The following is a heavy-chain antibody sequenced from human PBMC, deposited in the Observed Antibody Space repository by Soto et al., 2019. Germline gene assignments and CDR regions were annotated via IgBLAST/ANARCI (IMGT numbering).Heavy chain of an antibody. CDR1: GFPVRSNY. Sequence: SPGISFAASGFPVRSNYISWVRQGPGEGVGGGSINYTGGSTYYADSVKGRFTISRDNSKNTLYLQMNSLRAEDTAVYYCAKSRFKPYYDILTGSTQGMNYYYGMDVWGQGTTVTVSS. CDR2: NYTGGST. V-gene: IGHV3-66*01. J-gene: IGHJ6*02. CDR3: AKSRFKPYYDILTGSTQGMNYYYGMDV. D-gene: IGHD3-9*01.